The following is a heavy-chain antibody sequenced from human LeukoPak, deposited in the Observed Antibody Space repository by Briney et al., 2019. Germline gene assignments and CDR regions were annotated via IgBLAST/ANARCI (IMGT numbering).Heavy chain of an antibody. CDR1: GYTFTSDG. V-gene: IGHV1-18*01. CDR2: ISAYNGNT. D-gene: IGHD4-23*01. CDR3: ARSYYGGNSGDY. Sequence: ASVKVSCKASGYTFTSDGISWVRQAPGQGLEWMGWISAYNGNTNYAQKLQGRVTMTTDTSTSTAYMELRSLRSDDKAVYYCARSYYGGNSGDYWGQGTLVTVSS. J-gene: IGHJ4*02.